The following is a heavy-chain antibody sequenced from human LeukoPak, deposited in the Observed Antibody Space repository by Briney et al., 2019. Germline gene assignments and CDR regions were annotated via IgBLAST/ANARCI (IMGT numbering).Heavy chain of an antibody. V-gene: IGHV3-30*02. J-gene: IGHJ4*02. D-gene: IGHD6-19*01. CDR2: INSDGSDK. Sequence: PGGSLRLSCAASGFTFSRHGVHWGRQAPGKGLEWVAFINSDGSDKLYGDSVKGRFTISRDNSKNTLSLQMNSLRPEDTALYYCAKDVVGQQWLENYWGQGTLVTVSS. CDR1: GFTFSRHG. CDR3: AKDVVGQQWLENY.